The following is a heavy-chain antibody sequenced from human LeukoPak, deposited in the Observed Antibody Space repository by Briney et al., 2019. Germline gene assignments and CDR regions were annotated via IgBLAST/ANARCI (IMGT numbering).Heavy chain of an antibody. J-gene: IGHJ4*02. CDR1: GGSISSYY. V-gene: IGHV4-59*01. CDR2: VYYIGST. D-gene: IGHD1-1*01. CDR3: AIEKAGTTPYFDY. Sequence: SETLSLTCTVSGGSISSYYWSWIRQPPGKGLEWIGYVYYIGSTNYNPSLKSRVTISVDTSKNQFSLKLSSVTAADTAVYYCAIEKAGTTPYFDYWGQGTLVTVSS.